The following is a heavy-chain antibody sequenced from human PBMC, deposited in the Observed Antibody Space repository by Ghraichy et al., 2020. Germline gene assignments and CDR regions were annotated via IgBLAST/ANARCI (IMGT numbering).Heavy chain of an antibody. Sequence: SETLSLTCTVSGGSVSSGSCYWSWIRQPPGKGLEWVGYIYYIGSTNYNPSLKSRVTISVDMSKNQFSLKLSSVTAADTAVYYCARVSLRGYSYQWGQGTLVTVSS. D-gene: IGHD5-18*01. CDR2: IYYIGST. J-gene: IGHJ4*02. CDR1: GGSVSSGSCY. CDR3: ARVSLRGYSYQ. V-gene: IGHV4-61*01.